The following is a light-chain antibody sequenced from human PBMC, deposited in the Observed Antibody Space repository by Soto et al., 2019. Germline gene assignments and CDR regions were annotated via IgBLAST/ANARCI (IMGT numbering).Light chain of an antibody. CDR3: SSYTSSSTLYV. Sequence: QSVLTQPASVSGSPGQSITISCTGTSSDVGGYNYVSWYQQHPGKAPKLMIYDVSNRPSGVSNRFSGSKSGNTASLTISGLQAEDEADYYYSSYTSSSTLYVFGTGTKVTVL. CDR2: DVS. CDR1: SSDVGGYNY. J-gene: IGLJ1*01. V-gene: IGLV2-14*01.